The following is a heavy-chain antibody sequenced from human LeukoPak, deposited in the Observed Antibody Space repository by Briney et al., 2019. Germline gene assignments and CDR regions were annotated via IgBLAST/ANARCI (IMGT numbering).Heavy chain of an antibody. CDR1: GFTVSSNY. V-gene: IGHV3-53*01. Sequence: TGGSLRLSCAASGFTVSSNYMSWVRQAPGKGLEWVSVIYSGGSTYYADSVKGRFTISRDNSKNTLYLQMNSLRAEDTAVYYCAKDGRKGWFGEFFDYWGQGTLVTVSS. CDR2: IYSGGST. CDR3: AKDGRKGWFGEFFDY. D-gene: IGHD3-10*01. J-gene: IGHJ4*02.